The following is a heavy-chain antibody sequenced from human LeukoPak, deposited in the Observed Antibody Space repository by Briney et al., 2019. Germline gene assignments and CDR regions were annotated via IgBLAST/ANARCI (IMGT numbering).Heavy chain of an antibody. Sequence: ASVKVSCKASGYTFTSYYMHWVRQAPGQGLEWMGIINPSGGSTSYAQKFQGRVTMTRDTSTSTVYMELSSLRSEDTAVYYCARAYGHSSCWEEYFQHWGQGTLVTVSS. D-gene: IGHD6-13*01. CDR1: GYTFTSYY. CDR3: ARAYGHSSCWEEYFQH. V-gene: IGHV1-46*01. J-gene: IGHJ1*01. CDR2: INPSGGST.